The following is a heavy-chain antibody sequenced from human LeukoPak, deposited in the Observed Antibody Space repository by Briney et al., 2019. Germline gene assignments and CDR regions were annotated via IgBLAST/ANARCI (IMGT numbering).Heavy chain of an antibody. Sequence: PSETLSLTCTVSGGSISTTNYYWGWIRQSPGKGLEWFGCVYYSGSTYYNPSLKSRVTISVDTSQNQFSLQLTSVTAADTAVYYCARVKDPGGYYYYYYMDVWGKGTTVTISS. CDR1: GGSISTTNYY. CDR2: VYYSGST. CDR3: ARVKDPGGYYYYYYMDV. V-gene: IGHV4-39*07. D-gene: IGHD3-16*01. J-gene: IGHJ6*03.